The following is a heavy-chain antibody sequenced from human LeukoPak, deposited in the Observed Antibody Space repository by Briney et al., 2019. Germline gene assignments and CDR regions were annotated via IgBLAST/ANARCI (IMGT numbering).Heavy chain of an antibody. CDR1: GCSISSYY. CDR3: ARSYYDSSGYVDY. Sequence: PSETLSLTCTVSGCSISSYYWSWIRQPPGKGLEWIGYIYYSGSTNYNPSLKSRVTISVDTSKNQVSLKLSSVTAADTAVYYCARSYYDSSGYVDYWGQGTLVTVSS. J-gene: IGHJ4*02. CDR2: IYYSGST. D-gene: IGHD3-22*01. V-gene: IGHV4-59*08.